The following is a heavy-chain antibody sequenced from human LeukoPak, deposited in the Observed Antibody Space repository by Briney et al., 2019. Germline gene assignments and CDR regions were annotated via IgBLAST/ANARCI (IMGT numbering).Heavy chain of an antibody. CDR2: ISSSSSTI. V-gene: IGHV3-48*01. J-gene: IGHJ4*02. CDR1: GFTFSSYS. CDR3: ARGGSDYDFWSGAP. Sequence: GGSLRLSCAASGFTFSSYSMNWVRQAPGKGLEWVSYISSSSSTIYYADSVKGRFTISRDNAKNSLYLQMNSLRAEDTAVYYCARGGSDYDFWSGAPWGQGTLVTVSS. D-gene: IGHD3-3*01.